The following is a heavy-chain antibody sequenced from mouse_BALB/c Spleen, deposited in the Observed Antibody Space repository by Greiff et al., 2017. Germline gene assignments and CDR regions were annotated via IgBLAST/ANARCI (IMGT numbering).Heavy chain of an antibody. CDR1: GYTFTSYV. D-gene: IGHD1-1*01. V-gene: IGHV1-14*01. CDR3: ARAPIYYYAPSGAMDY. CDR2: INPYNDGT. J-gene: IGHJ4*01. Sequence: VQLQQSGPELVKPGASVKMSCKASGYTFTSYVMHWVKQKPGQGLEWIGYINPYNDGTKYNEKFKGKATLTSDKSSSTAYMELSSLTSEDSAVYYCARAPIYYYAPSGAMDYWGQGTSVTVSS.